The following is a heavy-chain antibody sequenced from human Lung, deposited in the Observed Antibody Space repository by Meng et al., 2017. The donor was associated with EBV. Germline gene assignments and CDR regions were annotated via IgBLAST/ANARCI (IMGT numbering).Heavy chain of an antibody. CDR1: GDTFTSYE. V-gene: IGHV1-18*01. CDR3: ARDRYPRGCVDY. Sequence: QGPRVQAGAEVKKAGAPGSVFGKASGDTFTSYENKWVRQAPGQGLEWMGWISAYNGNTNYAQKLQGRVTMTTDTSTSTAYMELRSLRSDDTAVYYCARDRYPRGCVDYWGQGTLVTVSS. D-gene: IGHD3-16*02. CDR2: ISAYNGNT. J-gene: IGHJ4*02.